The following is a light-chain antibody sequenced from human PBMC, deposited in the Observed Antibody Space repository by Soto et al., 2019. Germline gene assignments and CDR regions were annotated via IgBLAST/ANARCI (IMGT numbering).Light chain of an antibody. CDR1: SSNIGAGYD. Sequence: QPVLTQPPSVSGAPGQRVTISCTGSSSNIGAGYDVHWYRQLPGSAPKLLIYRSSNRPSGVPDRFSGSKSGTSASLAITGLQAEDEADYYCQSYDSSLSGYVVFGGGTKLTVL. CDR2: RSS. CDR3: QSYDSSLSGYVV. V-gene: IGLV1-40*01. J-gene: IGLJ2*01.